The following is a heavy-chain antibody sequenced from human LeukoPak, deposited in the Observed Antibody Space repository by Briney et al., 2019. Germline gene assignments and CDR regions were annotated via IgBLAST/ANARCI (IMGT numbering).Heavy chain of an antibody. CDR2: INPNSGGT. V-gene: IGHV1-2*02. D-gene: IGHD3-22*01. CDR3: ARDRDYYDSSGYYPLDY. J-gene: IGHJ4*02. CDR1: GYTFTGYY. Sequence: ASVKVSCKASGYTFTGYYIHWVRQAPGQGLEWVGWINPNSGGTNYAQKFQGRVTMTRDTSISTAYMELTRLRSDDTAVYYCARDRDYYDSSGYYPLDYWGQGSLVTAPS.